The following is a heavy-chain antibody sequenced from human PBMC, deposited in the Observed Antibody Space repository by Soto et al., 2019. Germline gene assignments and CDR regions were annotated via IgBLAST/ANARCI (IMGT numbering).Heavy chain of an antibody. CDR3: ARVATYSGSYPNWFDP. Sequence: SETLSLTCTVSGGSISSYYWSWIRQPPGKGLEWIGYIYYSGSTNYNPSLKSRVTISVDTSKNQFSLKLSSVTAADTAVYYCARVATYSGSYPNWFDPWGQGTLVTVSS. J-gene: IGHJ5*02. CDR2: IYYSGST. CDR1: GGSISSYY. D-gene: IGHD1-26*01. V-gene: IGHV4-59*01.